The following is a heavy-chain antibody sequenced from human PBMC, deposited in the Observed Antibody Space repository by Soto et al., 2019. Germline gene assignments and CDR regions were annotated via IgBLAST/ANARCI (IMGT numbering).Heavy chain of an antibody. V-gene: IGHV4-31*03. D-gene: IGHD3-22*01. Sequence: PSETLSLTCTVSGGSISSGGYYWSWIRQHPGKGLEWIGYIYYSGSTYYNPSLKSRVTISVDTSKNQFSLKLSSVTAADTAVYYCAREYYYDSSGRFDYWGQGTLVTVSS. CDR1: GGSISSGGYY. CDR3: AREYYYDSSGRFDY. J-gene: IGHJ4*02. CDR2: IYYSGST.